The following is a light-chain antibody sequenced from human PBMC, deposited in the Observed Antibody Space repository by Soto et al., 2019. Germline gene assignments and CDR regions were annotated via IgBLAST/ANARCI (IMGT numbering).Light chain of an antibody. CDR2: AAS. Sequence: DIQMTQSPSSLSASVGDRVTITCRASQSISSYLNWYQQKPGKAPKLLIYAASSLQSGVPSRFSGSGSGTDFTLTISSLQPEDFETSYCQQSYSTPYTFVQGTKVDIK. V-gene: IGKV1-39*01. CDR1: QSISSY. CDR3: QQSYSTPYT. J-gene: IGKJ2*01.